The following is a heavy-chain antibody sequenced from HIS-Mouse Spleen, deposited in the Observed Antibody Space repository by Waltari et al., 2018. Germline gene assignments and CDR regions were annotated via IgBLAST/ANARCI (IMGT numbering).Heavy chain of an antibody. V-gene: IGHV3-30*18. CDR2: ISYDGSNK. J-gene: IGHJ4*02. D-gene: IGHD1-26*01. CDR1: GFTCCSYG. CDR3: AKDTSGSYSDY. Sequence: QVQLVESGGGVVQPGRSLRLSCAASGFTCCSYGMHWVRQAPGKGLEWVAVISYDGSNKYYADSVKGRFTISRDNSKNTLYLQMNSLRAEDTAVYYCAKDTSGSYSDYWGQGTLVTVSS.